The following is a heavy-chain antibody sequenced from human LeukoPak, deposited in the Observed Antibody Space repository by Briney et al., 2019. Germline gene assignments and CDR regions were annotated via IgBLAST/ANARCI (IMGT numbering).Heavy chain of an antibody. CDR2: IYSSGST. CDR3: VRGKAAAGAIWFDP. D-gene: IGHD6-13*01. V-gene: IGHV4-59*01. CDR1: GVSINNYY. Sequence: PSETLSLTCTVSGVSINNYYWSWIRQPPGKGLEWIGCIYSSGSTSYKPSLKSRITISVDTSKNQFSLNLSSVTAADTAVYYCVRGKAAAGAIWFDPWGQGTLVTVSS. J-gene: IGHJ5*02.